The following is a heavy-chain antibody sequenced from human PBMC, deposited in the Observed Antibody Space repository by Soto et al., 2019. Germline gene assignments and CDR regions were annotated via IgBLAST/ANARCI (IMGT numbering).Heavy chain of an antibody. CDR2: NYYSGST. CDR1: GGSISSYY. D-gene: IGHD3-10*01. Sequence: PSETLSLTCTVSGGSISSYYWSWIRQPPGKGLEWIGYNYYSGSTNYNPSLKSRVTISVDTSKNQFSLKLSSVTAADTAVYYCARDPLWFGELSWFDPWGQGTLVTVSS. J-gene: IGHJ5*02. V-gene: IGHV4-59*01. CDR3: ARDPLWFGELSWFDP.